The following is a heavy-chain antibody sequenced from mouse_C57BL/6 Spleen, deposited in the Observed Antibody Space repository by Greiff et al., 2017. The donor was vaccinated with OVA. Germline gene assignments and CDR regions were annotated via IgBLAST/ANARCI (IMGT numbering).Heavy chain of an antibody. V-gene: IGHV1-54*01. CDR1: GYAFTNYL. J-gene: IGHJ4*01. D-gene: IGHD1-1*01. CDR3: ARGGTTVEGVYAMDY. CDR2: INPGSGGT. Sequence: VQLQQSGAELVRPGTSVKVSCKASGYAFTNYLIEWVKQRPGQGLEWIGVINPGSGGTNYNEKFKGKATLTADKSSSTAYMQLSSLTSEDSAVYFCARGGTTVEGVYAMDYWGQGTSVTVSS.